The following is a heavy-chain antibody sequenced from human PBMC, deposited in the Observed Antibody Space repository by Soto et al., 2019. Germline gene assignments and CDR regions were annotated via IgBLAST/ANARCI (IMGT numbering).Heavy chain of an antibody. CDR1: NGSIGSYY. D-gene: IGHD6-13*01. Sequence: PSETLSLTCTISNGSIGSYYWTWIRQPPGKGLEWIGHIYYSGSTNYNPSLKSRLTLSLDTSKNQFSLKLTSVTAADMAVYYCARVGRLITAAGLLDAWGKGTLVTVS. J-gene: IGHJ5*02. CDR3: ARVGRLITAAGLLDA. CDR2: IYYSGST. V-gene: IGHV4-59*01.